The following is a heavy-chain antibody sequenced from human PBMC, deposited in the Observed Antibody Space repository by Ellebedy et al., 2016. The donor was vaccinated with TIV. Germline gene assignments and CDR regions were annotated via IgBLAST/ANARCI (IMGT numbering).Heavy chain of an antibody. D-gene: IGHD5-18*01. J-gene: IGHJ4*02. CDR3: TTDRDTAMINS. CDR1: GFSFTNAW. Sequence: GGSLRLXXAASGFSFTNAWMHWVRQAPGKGLEWVGRIQSEAHGGAPHYAAPVKGRFTISRDDSQNRLYLRMSTLKTEDTALYYCTTDRDTAMINSWGQGTLVTVSS. CDR2: IQSEAHGGAP. V-gene: IGHV3-15*01.